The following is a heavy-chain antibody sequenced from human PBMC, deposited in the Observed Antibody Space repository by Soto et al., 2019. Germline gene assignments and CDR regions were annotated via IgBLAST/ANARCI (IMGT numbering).Heavy chain of an antibody. CDR1: GFTFSSYG. CDR2: ISYDGSNK. CDR3: AKEEYYDFWSGYYSAAYNWFDP. J-gene: IGHJ5*02. Sequence: GGSLRLSCAASGFTFSSYGMHWVRQAPGKGLEWVAVISYDGSNKYYADSVKGRFTISRDNSKNTLYLQMNSLRAEDTAVYYCAKEEYYDFWSGYYSAAYNWFDPWGQGTLVTVSS. V-gene: IGHV3-30*18. D-gene: IGHD3-3*01.